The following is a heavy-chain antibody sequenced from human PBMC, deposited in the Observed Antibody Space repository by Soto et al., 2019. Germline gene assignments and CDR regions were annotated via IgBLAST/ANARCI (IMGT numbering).Heavy chain of an antibody. Sequence: GSSVQVSCKASGSTFTGYDMLWVRPAPGQGLEWMAWINPNSGGTNYAQKFQGWVTMTRDTSMSTAYMELSRLRSDDTGVYYCARSRYSSNWTFDYWGQGTLVTVSS. CDR2: INPNSGGT. D-gene: IGHD6-13*01. V-gene: IGHV1-2*04. CDR1: GSTFTGYD. J-gene: IGHJ4*02. CDR3: ARSRYSSNWTFDY.